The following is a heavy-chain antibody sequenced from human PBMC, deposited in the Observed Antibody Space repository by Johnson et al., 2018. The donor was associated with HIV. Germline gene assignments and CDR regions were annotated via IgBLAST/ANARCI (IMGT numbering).Heavy chain of an antibody. CDR2: INWNGDTT. CDR3: AKDRVVQSVGDAFDI. Sequence: VQLVASGGGVVRPGGSLRLSCTTSEFIFDDYGMSWVRQAPGKGLEWVSGINWNGDTTAYADSVKGRFTISRDNAKNSLYLQMNSLRAEDTALYYCAKDRVVQSVGDAFDIWGQGTMVTVSS. CDR1: EFIFDDYG. D-gene: IGHD2-15*01. J-gene: IGHJ3*02. V-gene: IGHV3-20*04.